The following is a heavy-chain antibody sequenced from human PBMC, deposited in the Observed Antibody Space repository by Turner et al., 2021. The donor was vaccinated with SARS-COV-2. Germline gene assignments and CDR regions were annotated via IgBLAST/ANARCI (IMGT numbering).Heavy chain of an antibody. CDR1: GFTFDDYA. CDR3: ANDLRSGYGDYFDY. CDR2: ISWNSGSV. J-gene: IGHJ4*02. D-gene: IGHD4-17*01. V-gene: IGHV3-9*01. Sequence: EVQLVESGGGLVQPGRSLRLSCAASGFTFDDYAMHWVRQGPGKGLDWGSGISWNSGSVGYEDSVKSRFNISRDNAKNSMNLQMTSVRAVYTGLNYCANDLRSGYGDYFDYWGQGTLVTVSS.